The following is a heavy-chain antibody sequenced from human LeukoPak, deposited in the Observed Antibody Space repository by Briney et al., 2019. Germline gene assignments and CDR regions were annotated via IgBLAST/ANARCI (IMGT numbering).Heavy chain of an antibody. CDR2: ISPDGGAE. V-gene: IGHV3-7*01. Sequence: GGSLRLSCEASGFTFNTHWMNWVRHAPGKGLEWMANISPDGGAEVYVDSVKGRFTISRDNAKNSVYLQTNNVRAEDTGVYYCSGRSGFSSIYWGQGILVTVSS. CDR3: SGRSGFSSIY. D-gene: IGHD2-2*01. J-gene: IGHJ4*02. CDR1: GFTFNTHW.